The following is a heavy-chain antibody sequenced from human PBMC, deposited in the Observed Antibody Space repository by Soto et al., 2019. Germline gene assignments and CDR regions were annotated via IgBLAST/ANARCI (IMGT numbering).Heavy chain of an antibody. CDR3: ATGVLSGSYAYYFEY. V-gene: IGHV1-24*01. CDR2: FDPEDGET. CDR1: GYTLTELS. J-gene: IGHJ4*02. Sequence: ASVKVSCKVSGYTLTELSMHWVRQDPGKGLEWMGGFDPEDGETIYAQKFQGRVTMTEDTSTDTAYMELSSLRSEDTAVYYCATGVLSGSYAYYFEYWGQGALVTVSS. D-gene: IGHD3-16*01.